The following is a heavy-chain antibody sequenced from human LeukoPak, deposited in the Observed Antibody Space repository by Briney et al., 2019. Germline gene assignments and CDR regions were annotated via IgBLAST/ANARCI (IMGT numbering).Heavy chain of an antibody. CDR3: ARATVVTPFDY. CDR1: GYTFTGNF. V-gene: IGHV1-2*02. Sequence: ASVKVSCKASGYTFTGNFMHWVPQAPGQGLEWMGWINTNSGGTDYAQKFKGKVTMTRDTSISTVYMELSRLKSDDTAVYYCARATVVTPFDYWGQGTLVTVSS. D-gene: IGHD4-23*01. CDR2: INTNSGGT. J-gene: IGHJ4*02.